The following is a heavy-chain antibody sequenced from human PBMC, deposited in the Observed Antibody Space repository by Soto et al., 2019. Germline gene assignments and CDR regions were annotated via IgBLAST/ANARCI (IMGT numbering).Heavy chain of an antibody. CDR3: AKDRLAGGFDY. Sequence: GGSLRLSCAASGFTFSNYAMSWVRQAPGKGLEWVSLVGATAGTTYYTDSVKGRFTISRDNSRNTVYLQMNSLRADDTAVYYCAKDRLAGGFDYWGQGTLVTVS. CDR2: VGATAGTT. J-gene: IGHJ4*02. CDR1: GFTFSNYA. V-gene: IGHV3-23*01. D-gene: IGHD3-16*01.